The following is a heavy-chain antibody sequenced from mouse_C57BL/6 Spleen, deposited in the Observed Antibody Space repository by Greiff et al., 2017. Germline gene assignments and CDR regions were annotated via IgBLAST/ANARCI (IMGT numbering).Heavy chain of an antibody. CDR1: GFSLSTSGMG. D-gene: IGHD1-1*01. CDR3: ARSRGSSPYFDY. V-gene: IGHV8-12*01. J-gene: IGHJ2*01. CDR2: IYWDDDK. Sequence: QVTLKESGPGILQSSQTLSLTCSFSGFSLSTSGMGVSWIRQPSGKGLEWLAHIYWDDDKRYNPSLKSRLTISKDTSRNQVFLKITSVDTADTATYYCARSRGSSPYFDYWGQGTTLTVSS.